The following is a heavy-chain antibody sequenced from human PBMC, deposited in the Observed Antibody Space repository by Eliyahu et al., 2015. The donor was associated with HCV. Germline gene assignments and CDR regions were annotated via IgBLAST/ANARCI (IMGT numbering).Heavy chain of an antibody. V-gene: IGHV4-39*01. J-gene: IGHJ2*01. Sequence: QLQLQESGPGLVKPSETLSLTCTVSGGSISSSSYYWGWIRQPPGKGLEWIGHLYYSGNTYYNPSLKSRVTISVDTSKNQFSLKVSSVTAADTAVYYCARTPRYIYGYVWYFDLWGRGTLVTVSS. D-gene: IGHD5-18*01. CDR3: ARTPRYIYGYVWYFDL. CDR1: GGSISSSSYY. CDR2: LYYSGNT.